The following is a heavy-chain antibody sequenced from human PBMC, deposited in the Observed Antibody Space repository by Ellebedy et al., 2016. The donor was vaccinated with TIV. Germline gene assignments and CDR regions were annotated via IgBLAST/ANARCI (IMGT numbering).Heavy chain of an antibody. CDR1: GFTFSSYA. CDR2: ISVSGLNT. V-gene: IGHV3-23*01. J-gene: IGHJ4*02. Sequence: PGGSLRLSCAASGFTFSSYAMSWVRQTPGKGLEWVSAISVSGLNTYYGDSVKGRFTISRDNSKNTLYLQMNSLRAEDTAVYYCARDLYIGAYDVFDYWGQGTLVTVSS. CDR3: ARDLYIGAYDVFDY. D-gene: IGHD3-3*01.